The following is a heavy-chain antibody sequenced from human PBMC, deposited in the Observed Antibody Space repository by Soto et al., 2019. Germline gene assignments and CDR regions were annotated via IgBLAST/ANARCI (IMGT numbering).Heavy chain of an antibody. J-gene: IGHJ6*02. Sequence: LSLTFSVSVGSISSSYWSWIRQPPGKGLEWIGYISYSGSTNYNPSLKSRITLSVDTSKNQFSLRVSSVTAAETAVYYCARGHRAMEYYYYYGMDVWGPGTTVTV. CDR3: ARGHRAMEYYYYYGMDV. V-gene: IGHV4-59*01. CDR1: VGSISSSY. D-gene: IGHD5-18*01. CDR2: ISYSGST.